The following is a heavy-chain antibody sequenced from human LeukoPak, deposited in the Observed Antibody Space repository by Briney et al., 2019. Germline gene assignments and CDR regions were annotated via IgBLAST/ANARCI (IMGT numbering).Heavy chain of an antibody. J-gene: IGHJ4*02. V-gene: IGHV3-23*01. CDR3: VKGFVHPTYYFEY. Sequence: GGSLRLSCAASGFTFSSYAMMWVRQSPEKGLQWVSSITGSGDGTYYADSVRGRFTSSRDNSKNTLYLQMNSLRAEDTAVYFCVKGFVHPTYYFEYWGQGTLVTVSS. CDR2: ITGSGDGT. CDR1: GFTFSSYA. D-gene: IGHD3-10*01.